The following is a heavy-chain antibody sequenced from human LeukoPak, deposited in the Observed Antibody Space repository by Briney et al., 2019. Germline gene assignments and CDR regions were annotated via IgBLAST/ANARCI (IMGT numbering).Heavy chain of an antibody. CDR1: GGSISSGGYS. Sequence: SETLSPTCAVSGGSISSGGYSWSWIRQPPGKGLEWIGYIYHSGSTNYNPSLKSRVTISVDKSKNQFSLKLSSVTAADTAVYYCARAIGPSGMDVWGQGTTVTVSS. CDR3: ARAIGPSGMDV. V-gene: IGHV4-30-2*01. J-gene: IGHJ6*02. D-gene: IGHD3-22*01. CDR2: IYHSGST.